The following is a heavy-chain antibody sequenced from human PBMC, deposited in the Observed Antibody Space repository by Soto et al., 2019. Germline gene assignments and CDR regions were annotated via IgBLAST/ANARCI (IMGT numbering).Heavy chain of an antibody. D-gene: IGHD3-9*01. CDR1: GFTFSSYA. CDR3: ARDSGYFDWGPFDY. V-gene: IGHV3-30-3*01. J-gene: IGHJ4*02. Sequence: QVQLVESGGGVVQPGRSLRLSCAASGFTFSSYAMHWVRQAPGKGLEWVAVISYDGSNKYYADSVKGRFTISRDNSKNTRYLQMNSLRAEDTAVYYCARDSGYFDWGPFDYWGQGTLVTVSS. CDR2: ISYDGSNK.